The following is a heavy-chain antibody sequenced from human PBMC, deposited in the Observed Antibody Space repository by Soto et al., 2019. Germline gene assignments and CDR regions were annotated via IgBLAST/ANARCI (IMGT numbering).Heavy chain of an antibody. Sequence: QVQLVESGGGVVQPGRSLRLSCAASGFTFSIYGMHWVRQAPGKGLEWVAVISYDGSNKYYADSVKGRFTISRDNSKNTLYLQMNSLRVEDTAVYYCAKEKDYGPKLYYFDYWGQGTLVTVSS. V-gene: IGHV3-30*18. CDR2: ISYDGSNK. CDR1: GFTFSIYG. CDR3: AKEKDYGPKLYYFDY. J-gene: IGHJ4*02. D-gene: IGHD4-17*01.